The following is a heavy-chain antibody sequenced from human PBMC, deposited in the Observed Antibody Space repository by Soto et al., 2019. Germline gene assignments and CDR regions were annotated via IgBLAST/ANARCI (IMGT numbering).Heavy chain of an antibody. J-gene: IGHJ4*02. D-gene: IGHD6-13*01. Sequence: GGSLRLSCAASGFTFSSYAMHWVRQAPGKGLEWVAVISYDGSNKYYADSVKGRFTISRDNSKNTLYLQMNSLRAEDTAVYYCARDGSIAAAGYFDYWGQGTLVTVSS. CDR2: ISYDGSNK. V-gene: IGHV3-30-3*01. CDR1: GFTFSSYA. CDR3: ARDGSIAAAGYFDY.